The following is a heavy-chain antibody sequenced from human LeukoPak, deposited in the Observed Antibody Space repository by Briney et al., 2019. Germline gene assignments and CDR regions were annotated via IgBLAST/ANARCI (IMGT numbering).Heavy chain of an antibody. Sequence: ASVKVSCKASGYTFTSYDINWVRQATGQGLEWMGWMNPNSGNTGYAQKFQGRVTMTRNTSISTAYMELSSLRSEDTALYYCARDLEWWYYYGMDVWGQGTTVTVSS. V-gene: IGHV1-8*01. J-gene: IGHJ6*02. D-gene: IGHD2-15*01. CDR3: ARDLEWWYYYGMDV. CDR2: MNPNSGNT. CDR1: GYTFTSYD.